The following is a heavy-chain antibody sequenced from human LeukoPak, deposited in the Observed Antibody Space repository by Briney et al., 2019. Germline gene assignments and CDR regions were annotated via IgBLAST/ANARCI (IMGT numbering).Heavy chain of an antibody. J-gene: IGHJ4*02. D-gene: IGHD4-17*01. V-gene: IGHV3-23*01. Sequence: PGGSLRLSCAASGFTFSSYAMTWVRQAPGKGLEWVSAISGSGSNTYYADSVKGRFTISRDNSKNTLYLLINSLRADDTAVYYCARGNGDYAIHPDYWGQGTLVTASS. CDR1: GFTFSSYA. CDR3: ARGNGDYAIHPDY. CDR2: ISGSGSNT.